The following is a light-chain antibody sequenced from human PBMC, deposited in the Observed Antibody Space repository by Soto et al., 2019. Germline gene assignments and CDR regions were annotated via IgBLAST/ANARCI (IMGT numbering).Light chain of an antibody. CDR2: DVS. CDR3: TSYMTSSALYV. V-gene: IGLV2-14*01. CDR1: SSDVGGYNY. J-gene: IGLJ1*01. Sequence: QSVLTQPASVSGSPGQSITISCTGTSSDVGGYNYVSWYQQHPGKAPKLMIYDVSDRPSGVSNRFSGSKSGNTASLTISGLQAEDEADYYCTSYMTSSALYVSGTGTKVTVL.